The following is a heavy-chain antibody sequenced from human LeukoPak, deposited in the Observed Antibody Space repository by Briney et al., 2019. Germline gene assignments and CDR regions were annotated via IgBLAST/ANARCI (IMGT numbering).Heavy chain of an antibody. Sequence: GGSLRLSCAGSGFTLRSNSMSWVRQAPGKGLEWVSVINSGGGTYYADSVKGRFTISRDNSKNTVDLQMNSLRVEDTAVYYCGRGGPPGYDPFDYWGQGTLVTVSS. V-gene: IGHV3-53*01. CDR1: GFTLRSNS. D-gene: IGHD5-12*01. CDR2: INSGGGT. CDR3: GRGGPPGYDPFDY. J-gene: IGHJ4*02.